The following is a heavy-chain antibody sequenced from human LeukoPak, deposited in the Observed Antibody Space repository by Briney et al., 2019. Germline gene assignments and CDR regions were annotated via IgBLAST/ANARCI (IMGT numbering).Heavy chain of an antibody. D-gene: IGHD3-10*02. CDR3: AELGITMIGGV. CDR2: ISGSGGSP. J-gene: IGHJ6*04. Sequence: GGTLRLSCAASGFTFSSYGMNWVRQAPGKGLEWVSAISGSGGSPYYADSVKGRFTISRDNAKNSLYLQMNSLRAEDTAVYYCAELGITMIGGVWGKGTTVTISS. CDR1: GFTFSSYG. V-gene: IGHV3-23*01.